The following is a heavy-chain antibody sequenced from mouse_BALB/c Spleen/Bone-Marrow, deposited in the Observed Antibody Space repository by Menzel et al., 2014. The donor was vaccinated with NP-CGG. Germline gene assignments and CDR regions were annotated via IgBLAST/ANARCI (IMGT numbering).Heavy chain of an antibody. CDR1: GYSFTGYK. Sequence: EVQLQQSGAELVKPGTSVKLSCKASGYSFTGYKMNWVKQSNGKSLEWIGNIDPYYGGTNYNQKFKGKATLTVDKSSSRTYMQDKSLASYGSTVCYCSGYNSYFDVWGQGTTLTVSS. CDR2: IDPYYGGT. D-gene: IGHD1-3*01. V-gene: IGHV1S135*01. CDR3: SGYNSYFDV. J-gene: IGHJ2*01.